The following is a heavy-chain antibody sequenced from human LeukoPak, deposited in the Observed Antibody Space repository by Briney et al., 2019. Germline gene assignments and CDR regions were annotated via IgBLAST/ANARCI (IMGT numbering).Heavy chain of an antibody. CDR1: GFTFSSYS. J-gene: IGHJ4*02. V-gene: IGHV3-21*01. Sequence: GGSLRLSCAASGFTFSSYSMNWARQAPGKGLEWVSSISSSSSYIYYADSVKGRFTISRDNAKNSLYLQMNSLRAEDTAVYYCARDGANYDILTGYFHWGQGTLVTVSS. CDR2: ISSSSSYI. CDR3: ARDGANYDILTGYFH. D-gene: IGHD3-9*01.